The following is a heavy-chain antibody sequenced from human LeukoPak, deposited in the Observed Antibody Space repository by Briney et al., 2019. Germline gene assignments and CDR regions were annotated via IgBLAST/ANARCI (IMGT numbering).Heavy chain of an antibody. J-gene: IGHJ4*02. CDR3: ARANFLYCSSTTCLFDY. D-gene: IGHD2-2*01. V-gene: IGHV1-2*02. CDR1: GYTFTDYY. CDR2: INPNDGDT. Sequence: GASVTVSCKASGYTFTDYYMHWVRQAPGQGFEWMGWINPNDGDTNYAQKLQGRVTMTRDTSISTAHMELSRLRSDDTAVYYCARANFLYCSSTTCLFDYWGQGTLVTVSS.